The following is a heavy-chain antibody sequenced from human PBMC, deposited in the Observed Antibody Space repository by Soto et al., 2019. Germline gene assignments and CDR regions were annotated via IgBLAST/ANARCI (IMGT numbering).Heavy chain of an antibody. CDR1: GFTFSSYA. CDR3: AKEADISGYYPDY. V-gene: IGHV3-23*01. CDR2: ISGSGGST. Sequence: GGSLRLSCAASGFTFSSYAMSWVRQAPGKGLERVSVISGSGGSTHYADSVKGRSTISRDNSKNTLHLQVNSLRGEDTAVYYCAKEADISGYYPDYWGQGTQVTVSS. D-gene: IGHD3-22*01. J-gene: IGHJ4*02.